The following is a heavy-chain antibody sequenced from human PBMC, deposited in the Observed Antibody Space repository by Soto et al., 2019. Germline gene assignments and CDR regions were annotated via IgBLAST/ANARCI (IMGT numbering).Heavy chain of an antibody. CDR3: ARAYYDSSGERSYCYGMDV. V-gene: IGHV1-69*12. Sequence: QVQLVQSGAEVKKPGSSVKVSCKASGGTFSSYAISWVRQAPGQGLEWMGGIIPIFGTANYAQKFQGRVKITADESTSTAYMEVSSLRSEDTAVYYCARAYYDSSGERSYCYGMDVWGQGTTVTVSS. CDR1: GGTFSSYA. D-gene: IGHD3-22*01. J-gene: IGHJ6*02. CDR2: IIPIFGTA.